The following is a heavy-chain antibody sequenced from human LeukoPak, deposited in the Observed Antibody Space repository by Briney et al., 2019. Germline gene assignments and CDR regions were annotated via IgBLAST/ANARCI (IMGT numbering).Heavy chain of an antibody. CDR1: GYTFTDYY. D-gene: IGHD1-1*01. V-gene: IGHV1-2*02. J-gene: IGHJ4*02. Sequence: ASVKVSCKASGYTFTDYYIHWVRQAPGEGLEWMGWINPNRGVADYSQKFQGRVTMTSDTSSKTVYMEMRSLRSDDTAVYYCTRDHSWNEYDYWGLGTLVTVSP. CDR3: TRDHSWNEYDY. CDR2: INPNRGVA.